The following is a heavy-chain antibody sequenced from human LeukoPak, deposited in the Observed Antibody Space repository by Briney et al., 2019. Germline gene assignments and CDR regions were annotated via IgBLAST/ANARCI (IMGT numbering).Heavy chain of an antibody. CDR3: ARDGGSDLVDY. J-gene: IGHJ4*02. CDR2: ISAYNGNI. D-gene: IGHD4-23*01. Sequence: ASVKVSCKASGYTFISYGITWVRQAPGQGLEWLGWISAYNGNIDYAQNLQGRVTVTTDTSTSTAYMELRSPRSDDTAVYYCARDGGSDLVDYWGQGTLVTVSS. V-gene: IGHV1-18*01. CDR1: GYTFISYG.